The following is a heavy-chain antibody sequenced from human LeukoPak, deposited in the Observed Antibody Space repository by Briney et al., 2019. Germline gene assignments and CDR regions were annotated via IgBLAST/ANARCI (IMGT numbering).Heavy chain of an antibody. CDR1: GFTFSRHW. J-gene: IGHJ4*02. CDR2: IKPDGSDK. Sequence: PGGSLRLSCVASGFTFSRHWMTWVRQAPGKGLERVANIKPDGSDKYYVDSVKGRFTISRDNARNSLYLQMDSLRADDTAVYYCARLKGDTSVFDYWGQGTLVTVSS. D-gene: IGHD3-16*01. CDR3: ARLKGDTSVFDY. V-gene: IGHV3-7*03.